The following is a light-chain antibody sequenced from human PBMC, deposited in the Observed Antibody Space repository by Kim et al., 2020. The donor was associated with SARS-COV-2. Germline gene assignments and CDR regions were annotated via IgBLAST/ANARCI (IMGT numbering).Light chain of an antibody. Sequence: ASVGDRVIITFRASQSLNKYLNWYQQKPWKAPKLLIYAASTFVSGVPSRFSGSVSETDFNITISSLQPEDFATYYCQQSYTAEWSFGQGTKVDIK. CDR2: AAS. V-gene: IGKV1-39*01. J-gene: IGKJ1*01. CDR1: QSLNKY. CDR3: QQSYTAEWS.